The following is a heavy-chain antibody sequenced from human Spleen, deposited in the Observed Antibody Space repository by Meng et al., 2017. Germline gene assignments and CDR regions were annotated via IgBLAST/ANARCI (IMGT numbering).Heavy chain of an antibody. Sequence: QVQLQESGPGLVKPSQTLSLPCTVFGGSISRRDYYWSWIRQPPGKGLEWIGYTSYSGNTYYNPSLKSRITISVDRSRNQFSLKLSSVTAADTAVYYCARGPHYYSWSGIDYWGQGALVTVSS. V-gene: IGHV4-30-4*01. CDR3: ARGPHYYSWSGIDY. J-gene: IGHJ4*02. CDR2: TSYSGNT. CDR1: GGSISRRDYY. D-gene: IGHD3-3*01.